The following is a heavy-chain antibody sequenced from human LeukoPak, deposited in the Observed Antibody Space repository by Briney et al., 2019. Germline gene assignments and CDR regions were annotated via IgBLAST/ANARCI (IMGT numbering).Heavy chain of an antibody. D-gene: IGHD3-10*01. CDR3: AREGSTLGSSGSGSHYNFDY. Sequence: GGSLRLSCAASGFTFTTYEMHWVRQAPGKGLEWLSYISSSGTTIYYADSVKGRFTISRDNARNSLYLQMNSLRAEDTAVYYCAREGSTLGSSGSGSHYNFDYWGQGTLVTVSS. J-gene: IGHJ4*02. CDR1: GFTFTTYE. CDR2: ISSSGTTI. V-gene: IGHV3-48*03.